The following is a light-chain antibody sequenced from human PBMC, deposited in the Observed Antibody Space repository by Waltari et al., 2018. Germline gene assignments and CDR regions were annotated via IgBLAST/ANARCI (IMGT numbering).Light chain of an antibody. CDR3: QQYGSSPPVT. V-gene: IGKV3-20*01. CDR2: GAS. Sequence: EIVLTQSPGTLSLSPGERATLSCRASQSVSSSYLAWYQQKPGQAPRLLIYGASSRATGFPDRFSGSGSGTDFTLTISRLEPEDFAVYYCQQYGSSPPVTFGQGTKVEIK. CDR1: QSVSSSY. J-gene: IGKJ1*01.